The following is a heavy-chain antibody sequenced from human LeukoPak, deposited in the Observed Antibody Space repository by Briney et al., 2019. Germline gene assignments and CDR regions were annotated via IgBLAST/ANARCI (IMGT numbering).Heavy chain of an antibody. D-gene: IGHD2-8*01. CDR1: GYTFTSYG. V-gene: IGHV1-18*01. CDR2: ISAYNGNT. Sequence: GASVKVSCKASGYTFTSYGISWVRQAPGQGLEWMGWISAYNGNTNYAQKLQGRVTMTTDTSTSTAYMELRSLRPDDTAVYYCARDEAGFGTTPLDYWGQGTLVTVSS. CDR3: ARDEAGFGTTPLDY. J-gene: IGHJ4*02.